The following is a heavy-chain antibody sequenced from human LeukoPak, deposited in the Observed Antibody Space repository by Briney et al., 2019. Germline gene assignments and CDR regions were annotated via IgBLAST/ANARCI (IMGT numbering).Heavy chain of an antibody. CDR1: GGSISSHY. J-gene: IGHJ3*02. D-gene: IGHD3-22*01. CDR2: IYYSGST. Sequence: TSETLSLTCTVSGGSISSHYWSWIRQPPGKGLEWIGYIYYSGSTDYNPSLKSRVTISVDTSKNQFSLKLSSVTAADTAVYYCARLIYYYDSSGYYYGNAFDIWGQGTMVTVSS. V-gene: IGHV4-59*11. CDR3: ARLIYYYDSSGYYYGNAFDI.